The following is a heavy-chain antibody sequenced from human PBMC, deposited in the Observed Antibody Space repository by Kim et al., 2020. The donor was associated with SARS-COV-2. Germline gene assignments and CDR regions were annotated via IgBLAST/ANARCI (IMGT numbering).Heavy chain of an antibody. CDR3: ATGLGAHGRSYYYGMDV. Sequence: SETLSLTCTVSGGSISSYYWSWIRQPPGKGLEWIGYIYYSGSTNYNPSLKSRVTISVDTSKNQFSLKLSSVTAADTAVYYCATGLGAHGRSYYYGMDVWGQGTTVTVSS. J-gene: IGHJ6*02. CDR1: GGSISSYY. CDR2: IYYSGST. D-gene: IGHD4-17*01. V-gene: IGHV4-59*13.